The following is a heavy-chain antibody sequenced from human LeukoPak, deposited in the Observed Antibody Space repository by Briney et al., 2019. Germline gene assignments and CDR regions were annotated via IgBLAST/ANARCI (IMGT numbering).Heavy chain of an antibody. CDR1: GGSISSYY. V-gene: IGHV4-59*01. CDR3: ARVVGEMGAMGY. D-gene: IGHD1-26*01. Sequence: SETLSLTCTVSGGSISSYYWSWIRQPPGKGLEWIGYIYYSGSTNYNPSLKRRVTISVDTSKNQFSLKLSSVTAADTAVYYCARVVGEMGAMGYWGQGTLVTVSS. CDR2: IYYSGST. J-gene: IGHJ4*02.